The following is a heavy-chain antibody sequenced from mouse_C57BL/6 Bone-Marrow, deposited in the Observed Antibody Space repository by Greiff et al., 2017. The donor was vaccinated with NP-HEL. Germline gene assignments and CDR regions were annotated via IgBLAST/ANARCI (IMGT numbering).Heavy chain of an antibody. CDR1: GFTFSSYG. J-gene: IGHJ2*01. CDR2: ISSGGSYT. Sequence: EVHLVESGGDLVKPGGSLKLSCAASGFTFSSYGMSWVRQTPDKRLEWVATISSGGSYTYYPDSVKGRFTISRDNAKNTLYLQMSSLKSEDTAMYYCARHHPYYYGSSWDYWGQGTTLTVSS. CDR3: ARHHPYYYGSSWDY. D-gene: IGHD1-1*01. V-gene: IGHV5-6*01.